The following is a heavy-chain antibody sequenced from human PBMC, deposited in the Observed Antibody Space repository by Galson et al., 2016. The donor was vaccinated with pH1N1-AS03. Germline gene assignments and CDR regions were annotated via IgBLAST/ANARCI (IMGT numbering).Heavy chain of an antibody. Sequence: SLRLSCAASGFTLEDHAMHWVRQIPGRGLEWVSHISWNIGKLGYAASVNGRFTIPRDNATNSVYLEMNRLRLEDTALYYCARDRLWSGDNEPFDLLGQGTVVTVS. J-gene: IGHJ3*01. CDR1: GFTLEDHA. V-gene: IGHV3-9*01. CDR3: ARDRLWSGDNEPFDL. CDR2: ISWNIGKL. D-gene: IGHD3-10*01.